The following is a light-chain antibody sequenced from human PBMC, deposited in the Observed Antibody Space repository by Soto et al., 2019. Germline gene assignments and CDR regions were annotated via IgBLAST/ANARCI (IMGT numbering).Light chain of an antibody. Sequence: DIQMTQSPSSLSASVGDRVTITCQASQDISNYLNWYQQKPGKAPKLLIYDASNLEIGVPSRFSGSGSGTDFTFTISSLQPEDIATYYCQQYDNLPPYTFVQGTKLEIK. V-gene: IGKV1-33*01. CDR1: QDISNY. J-gene: IGKJ2*01. CDR3: QQYDNLPPYT. CDR2: DAS.